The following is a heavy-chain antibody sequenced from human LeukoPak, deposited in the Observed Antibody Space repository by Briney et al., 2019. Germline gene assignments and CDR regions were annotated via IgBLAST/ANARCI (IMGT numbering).Heavy chain of an antibody. V-gene: IGHV3-11*01. Sequence: LSLTCTVSGGSISSYYWSWIRQPPGKGLEWVSYISSSGSTIYYADSVKGRFTISRDNAKNSLYLQMNSLRAEDTAVYYCASGGLLAFDPWGQGTLVTVSS. CDR1: GGSISSYY. CDR2: ISSSGSTI. J-gene: IGHJ5*02. CDR3: ASGGLLAFDP.